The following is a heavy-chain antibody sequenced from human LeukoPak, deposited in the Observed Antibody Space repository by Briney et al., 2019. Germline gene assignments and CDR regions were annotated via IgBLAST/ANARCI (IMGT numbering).Heavy chain of an antibody. J-gene: IGHJ4*02. Sequence: GSLRLSCAASGFTFSSYGMHWVRQAPGKGLEWVTFIRFDGSNKYYADSVKGRFSISRDNSKNTLYLQMNSLRAEDTAVYYCARDAVVTDYWGQGTLVTVSS. V-gene: IGHV3-30*02. CDR3: ARDAVVTDY. CDR1: GFTFSSYG. D-gene: IGHD2-21*02. CDR2: IRFDGSNK.